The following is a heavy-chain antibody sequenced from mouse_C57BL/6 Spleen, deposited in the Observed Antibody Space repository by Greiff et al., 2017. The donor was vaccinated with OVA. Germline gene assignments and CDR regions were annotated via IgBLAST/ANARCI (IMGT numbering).Heavy chain of an antibody. J-gene: IGHJ4*01. CDR2: IWSDGST. CDR1: GFSLTSYG. CDR3: ARHYDYDAVYYAMDY. Sequence: QVQLKESGPGLVAPSQCLSITCTVSGFSLTSYGVHWVRQPPGKGLEWLVVIWSDGSTTYNSAHKSRLSISKDNSKSQVFLKMNSLQTDDTAMYYCARHYDYDAVYYAMDYWGQGTSVTVSS. V-gene: IGHV2-6-1*01. D-gene: IGHD2-4*01.